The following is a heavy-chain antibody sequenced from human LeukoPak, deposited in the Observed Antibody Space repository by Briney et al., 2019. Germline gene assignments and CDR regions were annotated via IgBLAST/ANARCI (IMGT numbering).Heavy chain of an antibody. Sequence: PSETLSLTCAVYGGSFSGYYWSWIRQPPGKGLEWIGEINHSGSTNYNPSLKSRVTISVDTSKNQFSLKLSSVTAADTAVYYCVYYDYVWGSYRHDYWGQGTLVTVSS. CDR2: INHSGST. CDR3: VYYDYVWGSYRHDY. V-gene: IGHV4-34*01. D-gene: IGHD3-16*02. CDR1: GGSFSGYY. J-gene: IGHJ4*02.